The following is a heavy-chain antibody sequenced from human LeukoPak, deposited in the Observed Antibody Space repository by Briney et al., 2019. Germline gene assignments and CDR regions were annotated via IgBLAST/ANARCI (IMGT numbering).Heavy chain of an antibody. Sequence: ASVKVSCKASGYTFTGYYMHWVRQAPGQGLEWMGRINPNSGGINYAQKFQGRVTMTRDTPISTAYMELSRLRSDDTAVYYCARGLQTDYLPSYYYYMDVWGKGTTVAVSS. J-gene: IGHJ6*03. CDR3: ARGLQTDYLPSYYYYMDV. D-gene: IGHD3-10*01. CDR2: INPNSGGI. CDR1: GYTFTGYY. V-gene: IGHV1-2*06.